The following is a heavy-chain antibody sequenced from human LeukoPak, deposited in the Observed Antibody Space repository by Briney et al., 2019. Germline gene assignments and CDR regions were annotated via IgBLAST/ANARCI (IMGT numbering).Heavy chain of an antibody. CDR3: AKDRANWAIDD. D-gene: IGHD3-16*01. CDR2: IGGDGIA. CDR1: GFTFTDHP. Sequence: GGSLRLSRAASGFTFTDHPMNWVRQAPGKGLKWISYIGGDGIAFYADSVKGRFTASKDDARKSMYLQMNSLRVEDTAVYYCAKDRANWAIDDWGQGTLVTVSS. J-gene: IGHJ4*02. V-gene: IGHV3-69-1*01.